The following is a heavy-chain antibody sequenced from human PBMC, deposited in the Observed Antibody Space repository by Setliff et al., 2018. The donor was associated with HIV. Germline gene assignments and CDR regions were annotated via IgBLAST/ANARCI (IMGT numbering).Heavy chain of an antibody. D-gene: IGHD3-22*01. J-gene: IGHJ2*01. Sequence: SETLSLTCTVSGGSISSGSYYWSWIRQPPGKALEWIGYIYYGSTHYNPSFEGRVTISIDTSKNQFSLKLSSVTAADTAVYYCARHQGKYYDSSGYSGWFFDLWGRGTLVTVSS. CDR1: GGSISSGSYY. CDR2: IYYGST. V-gene: IGHV4-61*01. CDR3: ARHQGKYYDSSGYSGWFFDL.